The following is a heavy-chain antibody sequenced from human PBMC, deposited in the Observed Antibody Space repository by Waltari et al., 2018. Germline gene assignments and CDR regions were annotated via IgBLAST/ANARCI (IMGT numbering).Heavy chain of an antibody. Sequence: EAQLLESGGGLVQPGGSLRLSCAASGFTFSSYIMSWVRQTPGKGLGWVAGSSGSGGNTYYKDAVKGRFTISRDNSKNTLYLQMNSLRAEDTAVYYCSKGWGDFWGQGTLVTVSS. CDR3: SKGWGDF. J-gene: IGHJ4*02. CDR1: GFTFSSYI. CDR2: SSGSGGNT. V-gene: IGHV3-23*01. D-gene: IGHD3-16*01.